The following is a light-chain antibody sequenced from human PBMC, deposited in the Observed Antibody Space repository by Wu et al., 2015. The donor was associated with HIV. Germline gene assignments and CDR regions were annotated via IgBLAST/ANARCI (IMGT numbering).Light chain of an antibody. CDR2: DAS. Sequence: DIVLTQSPATLSVSPGKRATLSCRASQSVSTYLAWYQQKPGQAPRLLMYDASNRATGIPVRFSGSGSGTDFTLTISSLEPEDFAVYYCQQYDASPLTFGGGTKVEIK. J-gene: IGKJ4*01. CDR1: QSVSTY. V-gene: IGKV3-11*01. CDR3: QQYDASPLT.